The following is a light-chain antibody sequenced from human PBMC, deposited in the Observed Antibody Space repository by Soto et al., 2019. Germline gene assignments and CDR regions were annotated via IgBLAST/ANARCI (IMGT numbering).Light chain of an antibody. CDR1: QGIKND. V-gene: IGKV1-6*01. Sequence: AIQMTQSPSSLSASVGDRVTITCRASQGIKNDVAWYQQKPGKAPKLLIYAASSLQSGVPPRFSGSGSGTDFTLTINSLQPEDFATYYCLQDYNYPYTFGQGTNLEI. CDR2: AAS. J-gene: IGKJ2*01. CDR3: LQDYNYPYT.